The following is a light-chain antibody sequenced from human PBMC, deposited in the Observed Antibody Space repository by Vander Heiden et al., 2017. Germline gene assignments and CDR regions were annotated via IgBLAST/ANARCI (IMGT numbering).Light chain of an antibody. CDR1: NVRRQN. CDR3: QVWDSSTDV. V-gene: IGLV3-9*01. Sequence: SRGSNVRRQNVHWDQQRPSQAPVAVIYRDNIRPSGIPERFSGSNSGNTATLTISRAQDGDEADYYCQVWDSSTDVFGTGTKVTVL. J-gene: IGLJ1*01. CDR2: RDN.